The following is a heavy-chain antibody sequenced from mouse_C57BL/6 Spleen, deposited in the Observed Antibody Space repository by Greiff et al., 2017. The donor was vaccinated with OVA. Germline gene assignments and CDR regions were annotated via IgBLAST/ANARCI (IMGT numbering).Heavy chain of an antibody. CDR2: IYPGDGDT. CDR1: GYAFSSSW. D-gene: IGHD4-1*01. Sequence: VQLQQSGPELVKPGASVKISCKASGYAFSSSWMNWVKQRPGTGLEWIGRIYPGDGDTNYNGKFKGKATLTADKSSSTAYMQLSSLTSEDSAVYFCARGVGTGLDYWGQGTTLTVSS. J-gene: IGHJ2*01. CDR3: ARGVGTGLDY. V-gene: IGHV1-82*01.